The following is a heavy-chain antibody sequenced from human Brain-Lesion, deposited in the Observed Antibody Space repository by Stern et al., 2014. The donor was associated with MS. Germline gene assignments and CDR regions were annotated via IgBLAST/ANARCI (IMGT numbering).Heavy chain of an antibody. CDR2: INPNTGGT. Sequence: MQLVESGAEVKKPGASVKVSCKTSGYIFTGYYIHWVRQAPGQGLEWMAWINPNTGGTKYAQNVQGRVTMSRDTSISTAYVELSSLTSDDTAVYYCARDQRGITIFGVVTDYYYLGMDVWGQGTTVTVSS. D-gene: IGHD3-3*01. V-gene: IGHV1-2*02. CDR1: GYIFTGYY. J-gene: IGHJ6*02. CDR3: ARDQRGITIFGVVTDYYYLGMDV.